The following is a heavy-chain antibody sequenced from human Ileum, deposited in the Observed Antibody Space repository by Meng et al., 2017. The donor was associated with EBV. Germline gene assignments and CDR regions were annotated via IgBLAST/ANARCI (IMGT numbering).Heavy chain of an antibody. CDR2: MSYTGST. CDR1: NGSVSSYGYP. D-gene: IGHD2-21*02. CDR3: ARERGGGDRGIQ. J-gene: IGHJ4*02. Sequence: QVHVRGSGPGLVKPSATLFLTCSVSNGSVSSYGYPWTWIRQPPGKGLEWIGYMSYTGSTNYKSTLKSRVTISVDKSKNQFSLKLSSVTAADTAVYYCARERGGGDRGIQWGQGTLVTVSS. V-gene: IGHV4-61*08.